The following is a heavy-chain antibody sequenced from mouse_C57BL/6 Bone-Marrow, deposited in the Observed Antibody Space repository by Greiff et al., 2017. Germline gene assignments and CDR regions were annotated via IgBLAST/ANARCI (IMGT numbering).Heavy chain of an antibody. CDR2: IDPEDGDT. Sequence: EVKLMESGAELVRPGASVKLSCTASGFNIKDYYMHWVKQRPEQGLEWIGRIDPEDGDTEYAPKFQGKATMTADTSSNTAYLQLSSLTSEDTAVYYCTTYYYGSSLAYWGQGTLVTVSA. CDR3: TTYYYGSSLAY. CDR1: GFNIKDYY. V-gene: IGHV14-1*01. D-gene: IGHD1-1*01. J-gene: IGHJ3*01.